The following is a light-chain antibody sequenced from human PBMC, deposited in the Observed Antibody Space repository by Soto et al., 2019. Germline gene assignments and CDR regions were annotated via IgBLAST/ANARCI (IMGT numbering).Light chain of an antibody. CDR1: QSVRTT. CDR3: QQYTDWPTT. CDR2: GAS. Sequence: EIVLRQSPAPLSVSPGQRATLSCRASQSVRTTVAWYHQRPGQAPRLLIYGASTRATGVPDRFSGGGSGTDFTLTVTSLQSEDFGIYYCQQYTDWPTTFGRGTKVEIK. V-gene: IGKV3-15*01. J-gene: IGKJ1*01.